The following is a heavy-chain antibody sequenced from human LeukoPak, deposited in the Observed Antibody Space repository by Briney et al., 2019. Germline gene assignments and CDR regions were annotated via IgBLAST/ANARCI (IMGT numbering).Heavy chain of an antibody. Sequence: GGSLRLSCAASGFTFSSYEMIWVRQAPGQGLEWLAYISSSGDRTLYCSASMRGRLTVSRDNAKNSLYLQMNIPTIEDTAVYYCARESDGGGYRFDYWGQGSLVSVSS. D-gene: IGHD3-22*01. J-gene: IGHJ4*02. V-gene: IGHV3-48*03. CDR3: ARESDGGGYRFDY. CDR2: ISSSGDRTL. CDR1: GFTFSSYE.